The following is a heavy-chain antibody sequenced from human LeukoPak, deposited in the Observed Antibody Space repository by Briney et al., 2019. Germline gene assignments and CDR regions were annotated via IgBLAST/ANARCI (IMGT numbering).Heavy chain of an antibody. CDR2: IIPIFGTA. CDR3: ARVMVAGKLDY. V-gene: IGHV1-69*01. CDR1: GGTFSSYA. D-gene: IGHD6-19*01. Sequence: SVKVSCKASGGTFSSYAISWVRQAPGQGLEWMGGIIPIFGTANYAQKFLGRVTITADESTSTAYMELSRLRSDDTAVYYCARVMVAGKLDYWGQGTLVTVSS. J-gene: IGHJ4*02.